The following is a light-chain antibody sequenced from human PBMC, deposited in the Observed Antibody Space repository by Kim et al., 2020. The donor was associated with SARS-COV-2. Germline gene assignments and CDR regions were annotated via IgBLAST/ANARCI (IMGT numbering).Light chain of an antibody. V-gene: IGKV1-5*03. CDR2: RTS. CDR3: LQYNGYPYT. Sequence: SASVGDRVTITCWASQSISGWLAWYQQKPGKAPKVLVYRTSNLGSGVPSRFSGSGSGTEFSLTISSLQPDDFATYYCLQYNGYPYTFGQGTKLEI. CDR1: QSISGW. J-gene: IGKJ2*01.